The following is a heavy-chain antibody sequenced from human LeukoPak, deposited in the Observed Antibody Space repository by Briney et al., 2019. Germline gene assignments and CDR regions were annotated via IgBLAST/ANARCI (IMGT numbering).Heavy chain of an antibody. CDR3: ATARLRLSNYYYGMDV. V-gene: IGHV1-24*01. CDR1: GYTLTELS. CDR2: FDPEDGET. Sequence: ASVKVSCKVSGYTLTELSMHWVRLAPGKGLEWMGGFDPEDGETIYAQKFQGRVTMTEDTSTDTAYMELSSLRSEDTAVYYCATARLRLSNYYYGMDVWGQGTTVTVSS. J-gene: IGHJ6*02. D-gene: IGHD5-12*01.